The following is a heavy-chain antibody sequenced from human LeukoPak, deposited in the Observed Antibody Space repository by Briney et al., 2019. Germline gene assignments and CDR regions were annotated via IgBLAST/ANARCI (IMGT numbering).Heavy chain of an antibody. Sequence: SETLSLTCTVSGGSISGSKYNWGWIRQPPGKGLEWIGYIYHSGSTYYNPSLKSRVTISVDRSKNQFSLKLSSVTAADTAVYYCARVGGRYCSSTSCPNWFDPWGQGTLVTVSS. J-gene: IGHJ5*02. CDR1: GGSISGSKYN. V-gene: IGHV4-30-2*01. CDR3: ARVGGRYCSSTSCPNWFDP. CDR2: IYHSGST. D-gene: IGHD2-2*01.